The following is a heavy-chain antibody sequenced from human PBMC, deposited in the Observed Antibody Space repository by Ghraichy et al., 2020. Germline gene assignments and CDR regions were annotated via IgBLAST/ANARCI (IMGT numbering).Heavy chain of an antibody. Sequence: LSLTCAGSGFTFSSYAMNWVRQAPGKGLEWVSAISGSGGSTYYADSVKGRFTISRDNSKNTLYLQMNSLRGEDTAVYYCAKNHGVTIFGVVSPYFEYWGQGTLVTVSS. CDR3: AKNHGVTIFGVVSPYFEY. V-gene: IGHV3-23*01. D-gene: IGHD3-3*01. CDR2: ISGSGGST. J-gene: IGHJ4*02. CDR1: GFTFSSYA.